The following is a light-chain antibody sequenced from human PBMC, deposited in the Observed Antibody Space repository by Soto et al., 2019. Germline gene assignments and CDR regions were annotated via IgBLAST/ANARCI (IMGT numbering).Light chain of an antibody. V-gene: IGLV2-8*01. J-gene: IGLJ1*01. CDR1: ASDIGRYNY. CDR2: EVT. Sequence: QSALTQPPSASGSPGQSVTISCIGTASDIGRYNYVSWYQHHPGKAPKLIIYEVTKRPSGVPDRFSGSKSGNTASLTVSGLQADDEADYCNSYVGSNNCVFGTGTKVTVL. CDR3: NSYVGSNNCV.